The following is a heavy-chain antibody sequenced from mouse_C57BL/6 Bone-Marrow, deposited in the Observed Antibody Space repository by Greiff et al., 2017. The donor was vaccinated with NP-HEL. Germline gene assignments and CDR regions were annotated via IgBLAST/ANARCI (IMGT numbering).Heavy chain of an antibody. CDR2: INPNNGGT. CDR1: GYTFTDYY. V-gene: IGHV1-26*01. J-gene: IGHJ3*01. Sequence: EVQLQQSGPELVKPGASVKISCKASGYTFTDYYMHWVKQSPGKSLEWIGDINPNNGGTSYNQKFKGKATLPVDKSSSTAYMELRSLTSEDAAVYYGARGEGYDGDYVTYWGQGTLVTVSA. D-gene: IGHD2-3*01. CDR3: ARGEGYDGDYVTY.